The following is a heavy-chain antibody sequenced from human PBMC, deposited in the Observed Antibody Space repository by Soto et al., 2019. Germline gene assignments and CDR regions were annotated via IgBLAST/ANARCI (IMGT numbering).Heavy chain of an antibody. V-gene: IGHV4-39*01. J-gene: IGHJ5*02. D-gene: IGHD1-26*01. CDR2: IYYSGST. Sequence: PSETLSLTCTFSGGSIISSSYYWGWIRQPPGEGLEWIGSIYYSGSTYYNPSLKSRVTISVDTSKNQFSLKLSSVTAADTAVYYCARLSPPTIVGATYWFDPWGQGTLVTVSS. CDR3: ARLSPPTIVGATYWFDP. CDR1: GGSIISSSYY.